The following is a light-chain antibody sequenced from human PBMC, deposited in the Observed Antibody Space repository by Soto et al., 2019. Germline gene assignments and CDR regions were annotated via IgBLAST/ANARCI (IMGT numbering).Light chain of an antibody. CDR2: GAS. Sequence: EIVITQSTAPLSVAPGERVTLSRRASQGISNYLAWYQLKPGQAPRLLIHGASTRATGIPVRFSGSGSGTEFTLTISSLQSEDFAVYYCQQYYNWRPRFGQGTKVDI. CDR1: QGISNY. V-gene: IGKV3-15*01. CDR3: QQYYNWRPR. J-gene: IGKJ1*01.